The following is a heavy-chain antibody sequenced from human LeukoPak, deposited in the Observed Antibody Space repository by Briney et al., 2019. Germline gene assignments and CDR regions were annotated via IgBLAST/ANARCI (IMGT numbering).Heavy chain of an antibody. J-gene: IGHJ5*02. CDR1: GGSISSSTYY. Sequence: SETLSLTCTVSGGSISSSTYYWGWIRQPPGKGLEWIGGIFYSGSTYYNPSLKSRLTISVDTSKNHFSLRLNSVTAADTAVYYCAKQRQLLYTSGWYWFDPWGQGTLVTVSS. V-gene: IGHV4-39*07. CDR3: AKQRQLLYTSGWYWFDP. D-gene: IGHD6-19*01. CDR2: IFYSGST.